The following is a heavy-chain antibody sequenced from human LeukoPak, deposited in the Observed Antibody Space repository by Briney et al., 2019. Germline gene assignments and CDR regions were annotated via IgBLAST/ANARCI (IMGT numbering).Heavy chain of an antibody. D-gene: IGHD3-9*01. CDR3: ARPGQYFDTVTNSFFEYFQD. Sequence: GGSLRLSCAASGFTVSNDYMAWVRQAPGKGPEWVSYISSSGSSIYYSDSVKGRFTTSRDNAKNSLFLQMNSLSVEDTAVYYCARPGQYFDTVTNSFFEYFQDWGQGTLVTVSS. J-gene: IGHJ1*01. CDR1: GFTVSNDY. CDR2: ISSSGSSI. V-gene: IGHV3-11*04.